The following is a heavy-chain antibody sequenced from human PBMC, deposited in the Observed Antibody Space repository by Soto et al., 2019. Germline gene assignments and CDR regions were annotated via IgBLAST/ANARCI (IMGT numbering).Heavy chain of an antibody. V-gene: IGHV5-51*01. J-gene: IGHJ4*02. D-gene: IGHD3-22*01. Sequence: PGESLKISCKGSGYSFTSYWIGWVRQMPGKGLEWMGIIYPGDSDTRYSPSFQGQVTISADKSISTAYLQWSSLKASDTAMYYCARQSYYDSSGYTDFDYWGQGTLVTVSS. CDR1: GYSFTSYW. CDR3: ARQSYYDSSGYTDFDY. CDR2: IYPGDSDT.